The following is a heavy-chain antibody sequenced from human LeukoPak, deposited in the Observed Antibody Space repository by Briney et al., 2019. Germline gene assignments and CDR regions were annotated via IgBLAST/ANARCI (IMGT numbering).Heavy chain of an antibody. D-gene: IGHD1-26*01. CDR2: IRYDGRNK. J-gene: IGHJ4*02. CDR3: AKDSARKSIVGSTTRGVNDY. V-gene: IGHV3-30*02. Sequence: HSGGSLRLSCAASGFTFSSYAMHWVRQAPGKGLEWVAFIRYDGRNKYYAESVKGRFTISRDNSKNTLYLQMNSLRAEDTAVYYCAKDSARKSIVGSTTRGVNDYWGQRTLVTVSS. CDR1: GFTFSSYA.